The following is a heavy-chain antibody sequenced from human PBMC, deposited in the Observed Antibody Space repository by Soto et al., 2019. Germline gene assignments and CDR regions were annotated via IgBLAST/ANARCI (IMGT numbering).Heavy chain of an antibody. J-gene: IGHJ3*02. CDR2: INHSGST. Sequence: SETLSLTCAVYGGSFSGYYWSWIRQPPGKGLEWIGEINHSGSTNYNPSLKSRATISVDTSKNQFSLKLSSVTAADTAVYYCARPQTYYYDSSGSDAFDIWGQGTMVTVSS. V-gene: IGHV4-34*01. CDR3: ARPQTYYYDSSGSDAFDI. D-gene: IGHD3-22*01. CDR1: GGSFSGYY.